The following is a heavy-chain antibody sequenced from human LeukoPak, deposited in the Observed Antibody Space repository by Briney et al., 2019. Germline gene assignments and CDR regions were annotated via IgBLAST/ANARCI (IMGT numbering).Heavy chain of an antibody. J-gene: IGHJ4*02. V-gene: IGHV3-23*01. CDR2: ISNTGGST. CDR3: ARDSGSSWYIVYYFGY. D-gene: IGHD6-13*01. CDR1: GFTFITYA. Sequence: GGSLRLSCAASGFTFITYAMTWVRQAPGKGLEWVSAISNTGGSTYYADSVRGRFTISRDNSKNTLYLQMNSLRAEDTAVYYCARDSGSSWYIVYYFGYWGQGTLVTVSS.